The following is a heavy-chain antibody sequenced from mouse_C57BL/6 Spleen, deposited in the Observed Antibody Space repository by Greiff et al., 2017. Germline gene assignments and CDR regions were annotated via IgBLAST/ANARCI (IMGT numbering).Heavy chain of an antibody. CDR1: GYTFTSYW. V-gene: IGHV1-69*01. CDR3: ARWDGNSVYWYFDV. D-gene: IGHD2-1*01. J-gene: IGHJ1*03. CDR2: IDPSDSYT. Sequence: QVQLQQPGAELVMPGASVKLSCKASGYTFTSYWMHWVKQRPGQGLEWIGEIDPSDSYTNYNQKFKGKSTLTVDKSSSTAYMQLSSLTSEDSAVYYCARWDGNSVYWYFDVWGTGTTVTVSS.